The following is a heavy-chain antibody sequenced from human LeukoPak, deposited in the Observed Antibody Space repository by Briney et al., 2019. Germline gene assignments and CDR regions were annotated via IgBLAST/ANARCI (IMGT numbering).Heavy chain of an antibody. D-gene: IGHD5-18*01. J-gene: IGHJ4*02. V-gene: IGHV3-23*01. CDR3: GKTTVGYSSGQKPAWPVDY. CDR1: GFTFGSHA. CDR2: IFGSGGSP. Sequence: GGSLRLSCEASGFTFGSHAMYWVRQAPGKGLEWVAGIFGSGGSPHYADPVKGRFTISRDNPRNTVYLQINSLRAEDTAVYYCGKTTVGYSSGQKPAWPVDYWGQGTLVTVSS.